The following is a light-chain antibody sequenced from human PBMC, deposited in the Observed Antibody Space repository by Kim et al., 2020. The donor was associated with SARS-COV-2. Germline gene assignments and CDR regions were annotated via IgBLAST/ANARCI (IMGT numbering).Light chain of an antibody. CDR1: QTISSC. CDR2: KAS. V-gene: IGKV1-5*03. J-gene: IGKJ2*01. Sequence: DIQMTQSPSTLSASVGDRVTITCRASQTISSCLAWYQQKPGKATKLLIFKASSLESGVPSRFSGSGSGAEYTLTISSLQPDDSASYYCQQYYSYPYTFGQGTKLEI. CDR3: QQYYSYPYT.